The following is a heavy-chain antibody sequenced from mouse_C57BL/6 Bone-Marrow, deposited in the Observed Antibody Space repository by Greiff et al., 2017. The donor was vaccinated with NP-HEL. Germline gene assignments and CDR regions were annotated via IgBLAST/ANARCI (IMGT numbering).Heavy chain of an antibody. Sequence: VQLQQPGAELVKPGASVKLSCKASGYTFTSYWMHWVKQRPGRGLEWIGRIDPNSGGTKYNEQFKSKATLTVDKPSSTAYMQLSSLTSEDSAVYYCARWSTTVVGETDYFDYWGQGTTLTVSS. CDR1: GYTFTSYW. CDR2: IDPNSGGT. J-gene: IGHJ2*01. CDR3: ARWSTTVVGETDYFDY. D-gene: IGHD1-1*01. V-gene: IGHV1-72*01.